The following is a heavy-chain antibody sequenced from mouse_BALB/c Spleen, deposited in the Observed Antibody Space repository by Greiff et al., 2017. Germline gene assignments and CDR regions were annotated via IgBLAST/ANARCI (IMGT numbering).Heavy chain of an antibody. CDR3: ARSDYGSRGAMDY. CDR2: IDPENGNT. Sequence: EVQLQQSGAELVRPGALVKLSCKASGFNITDYYMHWVKQRPEQGLEWIGWIDPENGNTIYDPKFQGKARITADTSSNTAYLQLSSLTSEDTAVYYCARSDYGSRGAMDYWGQGTSVTVSS. CDR1: GFNITDYY. V-gene: IGHV14-1*02. D-gene: IGHD1-1*01. J-gene: IGHJ4*01.